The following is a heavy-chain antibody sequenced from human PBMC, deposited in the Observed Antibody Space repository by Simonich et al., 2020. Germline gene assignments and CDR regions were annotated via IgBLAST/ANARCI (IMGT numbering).Heavy chain of an antibody. J-gene: IGHJ3*02. CDR1: GLTFSSYA. Sequence: GGGLVQPGGSLRLSCAASGLTFSSYAMSWVRQAPGKGLECVSAISVSVGSTYYADSVKGRFTISRDKSKNTLYLQMNSRRAEDTAVYYCAKDLGERITMIVVVIDAFDIWGQGTMVTVSS. CDR2: ISVSVGST. D-gene: IGHD3-22*01. CDR3: AKDLGERITMIVVVIDAFDI. V-gene: IGHV3-23*01.